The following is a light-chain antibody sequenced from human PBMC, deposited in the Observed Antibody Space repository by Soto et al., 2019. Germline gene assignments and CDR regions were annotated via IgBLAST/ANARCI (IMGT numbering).Light chain of an antibody. V-gene: IGKV1-5*01. CDR3: QQYHRYST. J-gene: IGKJ1*01. CDR1: QSISVS. Sequence: IQMTQSPSTLSASVGDTVTITCRASQSISVSLAWYQQKPGKAPNLLIYDVSTLDSGVPSRFSGSASGTEFTLTINNLESDDFATYYCQQYHRYSTFGQGTKVDIK. CDR2: DVS.